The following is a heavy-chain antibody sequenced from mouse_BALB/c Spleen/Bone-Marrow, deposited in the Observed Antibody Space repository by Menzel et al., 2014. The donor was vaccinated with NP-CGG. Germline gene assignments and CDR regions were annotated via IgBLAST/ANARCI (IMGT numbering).Heavy chain of an antibody. CDR3: TGSRRAMDH. J-gene: IGHJ4*01. Sequence: AQLQQSGAELVKPGASVKLSCKASGYTFTSYYMCWVKQRPGQGLEWIGEINPSNGGTNFNEKFKSKATLTVDKSSSTAYMSLSSLTSEDSAVYYCTGSRRAMDHWGQGTSVTVSS. CDR1: GYTFTSYY. CDR2: INPSNGGT. V-gene: IGHV1S81*02. D-gene: IGHD2-12*01.